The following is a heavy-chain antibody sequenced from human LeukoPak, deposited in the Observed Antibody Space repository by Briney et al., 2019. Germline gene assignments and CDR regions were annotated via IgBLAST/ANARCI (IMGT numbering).Heavy chain of an antibody. CDR1: GFTFSSYW. J-gene: IGHJ4*02. D-gene: IGHD3-22*01. CDR2: INSDGSST. Sequence: PGGSLRLSCAASGFTFSSYWMHWVRQAPGKGLVWVSRINSDGSSTSYADSVKGRFTISRDNAKNTLYLQMNSLRAEDTAVYYCARDRYYDSSGYYHGIDYWGQGTLVTVSS. V-gene: IGHV3-74*01. CDR3: ARDRYYDSSGYYHGIDY.